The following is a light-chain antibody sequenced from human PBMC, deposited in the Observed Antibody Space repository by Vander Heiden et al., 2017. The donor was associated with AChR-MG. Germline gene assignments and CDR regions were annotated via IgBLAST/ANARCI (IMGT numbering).Light chain of an antibody. CDR3: QRYNSYPWT. Sequence: DIQMTQSPSTLSASIGDRVTITCRASQPITTWLAWYQQKPGKAPKLLISEAPRLEGGVPSTFTGSGSGTEFTLTIDSLQLDHVATYYCQRYNSYPWTFGQGTKVEIK. CDR2: EAP. J-gene: IGKJ1*01. V-gene: IGKV1-5*03. CDR1: QPITTW.